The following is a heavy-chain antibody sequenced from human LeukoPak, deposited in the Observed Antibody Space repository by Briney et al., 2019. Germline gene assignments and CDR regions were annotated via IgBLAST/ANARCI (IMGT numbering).Heavy chain of an antibody. V-gene: IGHV1-46*01. CDR3: ARDVSGDHDFDP. D-gene: IGHD2-21*02. CDR1: GYTFTTYY. CDR2: INPGGGGA. Sequence: ASVKVSCKASGYTFTTYYMHWVRQAPGQGLEWMGIINPGGGGATYAQRFQGRVTMTRDTSTSTIYMDLSSLRSEDTAVYYCARDVSGDHDFDPWGQGTLVTVSS. J-gene: IGHJ5*02.